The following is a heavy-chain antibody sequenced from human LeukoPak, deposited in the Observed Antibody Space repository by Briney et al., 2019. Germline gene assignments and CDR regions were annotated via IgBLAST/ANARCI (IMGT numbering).Heavy chain of an antibody. CDR1: GFTFSSYA. J-gene: IGHJ4*02. CDR3: GKDHAVYGGYGYPFDY. CDR2: ISGSGGST. V-gene: IGHV3-23*01. Sequence: PGGSLRLSCAASGFTFSSYAMSLVRQAPGKGLEWVSTISGSGGSTYYADSVRGRFTISRDNSKNTLYLQMNSLRAEDTAVYYYGKDHAVYGGYGYPFDYWGQGTLVTVSS. D-gene: IGHD5-12*01.